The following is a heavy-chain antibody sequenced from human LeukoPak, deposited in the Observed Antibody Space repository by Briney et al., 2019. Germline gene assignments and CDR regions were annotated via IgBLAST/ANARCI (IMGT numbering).Heavy chain of an antibody. CDR1: AYTPTELS. V-gene: IGHV1-24*01. Sequence: ASVKVSCKVSAYTPTELSIQWVRQAPGEGRGWKGGFDPEGAETIYAQKFQGGVTMTEDAFTDTAYMELSSLRSEDTAVYYCATCLPDFWTGYYYFDYWGQGTLVTVSS. D-gene: IGHD3/OR15-3a*01. CDR3: ATCLPDFWTGYYYFDY. J-gene: IGHJ4*02. CDR2: FDPEGAET.